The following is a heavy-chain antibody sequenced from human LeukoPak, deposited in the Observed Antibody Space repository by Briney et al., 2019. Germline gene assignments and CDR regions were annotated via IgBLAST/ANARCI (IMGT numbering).Heavy chain of an antibody. J-gene: IGHJ3*02. CDR2: INPNSGGT. CDR1: GYTFTGYD. Sequence: ASVKVSCKASGYTFTGYDMHGVRQAPGQGLEWMGWINPNSGGTNYAQKFQGRVTMTRDTSISTAYMELSSLRSDDTAVYYCARIVKYSSGWYEFDAFDIWGQGTMVTVSS. V-gene: IGHV1-2*02. CDR3: ARIVKYSSGWYEFDAFDI. D-gene: IGHD6-19*01.